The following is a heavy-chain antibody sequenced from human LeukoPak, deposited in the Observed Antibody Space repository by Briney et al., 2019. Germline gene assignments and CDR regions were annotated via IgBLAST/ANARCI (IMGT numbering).Heavy chain of an antibody. Sequence: PGGSLRLSCAASGFTFSSYAMHWVRQAPGKGLECVSSISSSSSYIYYADSVKGRFTISRDNAKNSLYLQMNSLRAEDTAVYYCAKDWYSFTVVTPFSHWGQGTLVTVSS. J-gene: IGHJ4*02. CDR2: ISSSSSYI. V-gene: IGHV3-21*01. D-gene: IGHD4-23*01. CDR3: AKDWYSFTVVTPFSH. CDR1: GFTFSSYA.